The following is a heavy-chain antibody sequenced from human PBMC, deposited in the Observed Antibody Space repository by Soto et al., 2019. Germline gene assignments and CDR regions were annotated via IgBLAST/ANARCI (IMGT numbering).Heavy chain of an antibody. CDR2: IYYSGST. J-gene: IGHJ4*02. CDR3: ARDRVHRYFDY. V-gene: IGHV4-31*03. Sequence: QVQLQESGPVLVNPSQTLSLTCTVSGGSISSGGYYWSWIRQHPGKGLEWIGYIYYSGSTYYNPSLTSRVTLSVATSKNQFSLKLSSVTAADTDVYYCARDRVHRYFDYWGQGTLVTVSS. CDR1: GGSISSGGYY.